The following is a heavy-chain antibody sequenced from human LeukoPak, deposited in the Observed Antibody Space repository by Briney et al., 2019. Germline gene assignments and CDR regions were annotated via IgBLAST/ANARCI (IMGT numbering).Heavy chain of an antibody. Sequence: ASVKVSCKASGGTFSSYAISWVRQAPGQGLEWMGGIIPMFGTANYAQKFQGRVTITADESTNTAYMELSSLRSEDTAVYYCARVRSGLQLPIDYWGQGTLVTVSS. CDR2: IIPMFGTA. J-gene: IGHJ4*02. V-gene: IGHV1-69*13. CDR1: GGTFSSYA. CDR3: ARVRSGLQLPIDY. D-gene: IGHD2-2*01.